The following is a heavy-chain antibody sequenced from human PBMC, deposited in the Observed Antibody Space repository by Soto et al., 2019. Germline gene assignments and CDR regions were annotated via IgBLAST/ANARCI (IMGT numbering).Heavy chain of an antibody. J-gene: IGHJ4*02. CDR2: IYYTGTT. V-gene: IGHV4-59*08. D-gene: IGHD3-22*01. Sequence: QVQLQESGPGLVKPSETLSLTCTVSGSPISSYYWSWFRQPPGQGLEWVGYIYYTGTTTYNPSFKSRITISPDTSESQFSLNLRSVTAADTAVYYCARLGDYYQAFDYWGQGALVTVSS. CDR1: GSPISSYY. CDR3: ARLGDYYQAFDY.